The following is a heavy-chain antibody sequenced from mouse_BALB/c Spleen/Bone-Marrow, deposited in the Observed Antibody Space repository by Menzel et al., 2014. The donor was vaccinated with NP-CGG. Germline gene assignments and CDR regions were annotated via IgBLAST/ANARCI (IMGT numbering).Heavy chain of an antibody. V-gene: IGHV14-3*02. CDR3: AYYRYDEGGFAF. CDR1: GFNIKDTY. J-gene: IGHJ3*01. D-gene: IGHD2-14*01. CDR2: IDPANGNT. Sequence: VTLKVSGAELVKPGASVKLSCTASGFNIKDTYMHWVKQRPEQGLEWIVGIDPANGNTKYDPKFQGKATITAGTSSNTAYLQLSSLTSEDTAVYYCAYYRYDEGGFAFWGQGTLVTVSA.